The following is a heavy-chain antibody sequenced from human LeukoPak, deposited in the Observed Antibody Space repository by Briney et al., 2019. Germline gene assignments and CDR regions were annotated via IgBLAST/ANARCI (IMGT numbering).Heavy chain of an antibody. CDR1: GYNFTSFW. J-gene: IGHJ4*02. V-gene: IGHV5-51*01. Sequence: GESLKISCKGSGYNFTSFWIGWVRQMPGKGLEWMAIICPGVSDTRYSPSFQGQVTISADKSISTAYLQWSSLKASDTAMYHCARSVSGSYPTFDYWGQGTLVTVSS. CDR2: ICPGVSDT. CDR3: ARSVSGSYPTFDY. D-gene: IGHD1-26*01.